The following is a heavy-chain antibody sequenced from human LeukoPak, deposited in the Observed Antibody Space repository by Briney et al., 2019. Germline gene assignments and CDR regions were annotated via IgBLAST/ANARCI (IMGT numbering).Heavy chain of an antibody. J-gene: IGHJ4*02. CDR1: GYTFTRHG. CDR2: INAGNGNT. CDR3: ARGPIVGATSR. D-gene: IGHD1-26*01. V-gene: IGHV1-3*01. Sequence: ASVKVSCKASGYTFTRHGISWVRQAPGQGLEWMGWINAGNGNTKYSQKFQGRVTITRDTSASTAYMELSSLRSEDTAVYYCARGPIVGATSRWGQGTLVTVSS.